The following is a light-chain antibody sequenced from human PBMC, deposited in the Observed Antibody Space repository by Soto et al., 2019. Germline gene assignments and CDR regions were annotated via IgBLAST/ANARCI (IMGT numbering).Light chain of an antibody. V-gene: IGKV1-27*01. CDR2: AAS. CDR1: QGIGRS. CDR3: QKYNSAPQT. Sequence: IQMTQSPSSLSASVGDRVTITCRPSQGIGRSLAWYQQKPGKVPKLLIYAASTLQSGVPSRFGGSGSGTDFTLTISSLQPEDVATYYCQKYNSAPQTFGQGTKVDIK. J-gene: IGKJ1*01.